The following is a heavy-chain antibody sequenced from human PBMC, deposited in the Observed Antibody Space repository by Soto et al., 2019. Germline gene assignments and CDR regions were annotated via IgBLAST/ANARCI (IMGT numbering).Heavy chain of an antibody. CDR2: INYSGRT. J-gene: IGHJ6*02. CDR1: VYSMSIVYY. CDR3: ARAGVESIQISGVVAPYGMDV. D-gene: IGHD3-3*01. V-gene: IGHV4-38-2*01. Sequence: SENLSLTCAVSVYSMSIVYYWGWIRHPPVKGLGWIGSINYSGRTYYKPYLKSRVTISVDTSRNQFSLKVNSLTAADTAIYYCARAGVESIQISGVVAPYGMDVWGQGTTVTVSS.